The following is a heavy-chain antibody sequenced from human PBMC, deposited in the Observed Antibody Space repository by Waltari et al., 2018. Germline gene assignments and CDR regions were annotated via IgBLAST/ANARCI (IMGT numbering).Heavy chain of an antibody. D-gene: IGHD3-22*01. CDR3: ARGFVLNYYDSSSYYFDG. CDR2: VDHTGKV. Sequence: QVQLQQWGGLLKPQETLSLSCAVYGVTFTGYLWSWIRQSPGGGLEWIGEVDHTGKVNYNPSLKSRFTISVDTSKNQFSLKTSSLIAADTATYYCARGFVLNYYDSSSYYFDGWSQGTLATVSS. J-gene: IGHJ4*02. CDR1: GVTFTGYL. V-gene: IGHV4-34*02.